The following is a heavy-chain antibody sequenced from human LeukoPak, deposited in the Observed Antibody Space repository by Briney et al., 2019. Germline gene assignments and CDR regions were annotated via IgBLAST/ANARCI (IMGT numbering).Heavy chain of an antibody. CDR2: IYYSGST. CDR1: GGSISSYY. V-gene: IGHV4-59*08. CDR3: ARLDGVPSGTIDY. Sequence: SETLSLTCTVSGGSISSYYWSWIRQPPGKGLEWIGCIYYSGSTNYNPSLKSRVTISVDTSKNQFSLKLSSVTAADTAVYYCARLDGVPSGTIDYWGQGTLVTVSS. D-gene: IGHD3-10*01. J-gene: IGHJ4*02.